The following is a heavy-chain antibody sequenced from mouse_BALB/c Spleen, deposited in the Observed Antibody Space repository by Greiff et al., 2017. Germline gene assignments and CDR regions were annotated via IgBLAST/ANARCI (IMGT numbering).Heavy chain of an antibody. J-gene: IGHJ2*01. CDR3: KGNYGSSFDY. CDR1: GFNIKDYY. D-gene: IGHD1-1*01. CDR2: IDPENGDT. V-gene: IGHV14-4*02. Sequence: EVQLQQSGAELVRSGASVKLSCTASGFNIKDYYMHWVKQRPEQGLEWIGWIDPENGDTEYAPKFQGKATMTADTSSNTAYLQLSSLTSEDTAVYYCKGNYGSSFDYWGQGTTLTVAS.